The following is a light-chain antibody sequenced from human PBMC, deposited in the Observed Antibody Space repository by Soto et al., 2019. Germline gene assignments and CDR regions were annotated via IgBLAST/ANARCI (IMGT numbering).Light chain of an antibody. CDR2: GAT. CDR3: QQSFNNPPT. CDR1: QCIANY. J-gene: IGKJ1*01. V-gene: IGKV1-39*01. Sequence: DIQMTQSPSSLSASVEDRVTITCRASQCIANYLNWYQQKPGKAPKLLIFGATSLHRGVPSKFSGSRSGTNFTLTISSLQPEDFGTYYCQQSFNNPPTCGQGTKVDIK.